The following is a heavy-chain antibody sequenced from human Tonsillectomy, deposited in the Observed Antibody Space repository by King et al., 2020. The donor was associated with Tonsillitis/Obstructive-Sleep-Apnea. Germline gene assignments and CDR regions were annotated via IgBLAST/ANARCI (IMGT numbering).Heavy chain of an antibody. Sequence: VQLVESGAEVKKPGSSVKVSCKASGGTFSSYAISWVRQAPGQGLEWMGRIIPILGIANYAQKFQGRVTITADKSTSTAYMELSSLRSEDTAVYYCARDWEQQLPHHDAFDIWGQGTMVTVSS. CDR3: ARDWEQQLPHHDAFDI. CDR2: IIPILGIA. D-gene: IGHD6-13*01. J-gene: IGHJ3*02. V-gene: IGHV1-69*09. CDR1: GGTFSSYA.